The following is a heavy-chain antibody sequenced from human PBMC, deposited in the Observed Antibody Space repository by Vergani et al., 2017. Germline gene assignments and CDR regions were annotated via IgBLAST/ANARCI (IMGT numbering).Heavy chain of an antibody. V-gene: IGHV3-33*03. CDR2: IWYDGGNK. CDR1: GFTFSSYG. D-gene: IGHD2/OR15-2a*01. J-gene: IGHJ6*02. CDR3: ANSVIAGNVGVAYFGMDV. Sequence: QVQLVESGGGVVQPGRSLRLSCAASGFTFSSYGMHWVRQAPGKGLEWVAVIWYDGGNKYYADSVKGRFTISRDKSQNTVNLQMNSLRTEDTAVYFCANSVIAGNVGVAYFGMDVWGRGTTVTVSS.